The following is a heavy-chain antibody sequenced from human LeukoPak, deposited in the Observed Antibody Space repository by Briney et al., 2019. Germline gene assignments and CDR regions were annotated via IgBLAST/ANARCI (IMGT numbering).Heavy chain of an antibody. V-gene: IGHV3-7*01. Sequence: GGSLRLSCAASGFTFSSYWMSWVCQAPGKGLEWVANIKQDGSEKYYVDSVKGRFTISRDNAKNSLYLQMNSLRAEDTAVYYCARGLYDYGDYVGYWGQGTLVTVSS. CDR1: GFTFSSYW. CDR3: ARGLYDYGDYVGY. J-gene: IGHJ4*02. CDR2: IKQDGSEK. D-gene: IGHD4-17*01.